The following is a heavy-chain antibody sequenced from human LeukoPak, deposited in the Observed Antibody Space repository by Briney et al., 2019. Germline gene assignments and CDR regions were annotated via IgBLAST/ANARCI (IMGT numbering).Heavy chain of an antibody. J-gene: IGHJ6*03. CDR2: INWNGGST. Sequence: PGESLRLSCAASGFAFSSYSMSWVRQAPGKGLEWVSGINWNGGSTGYADSVKGRFTISRDNAKNSLYLLMNSLRAEDTALYYCARVGSSIDYYYYMDVWGKGTTVTVSS. V-gene: IGHV3-20*04. CDR1: GFAFSSYS. D-gene: IGHD6-6*01. CDR3: ARVGSSIDYYYYMDV.